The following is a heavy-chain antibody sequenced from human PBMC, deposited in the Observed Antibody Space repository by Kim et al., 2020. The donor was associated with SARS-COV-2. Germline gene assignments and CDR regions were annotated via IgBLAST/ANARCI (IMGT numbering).Heavy chain of an antibody. J-gene: IGHJ4*02. V-gene: IGHV1-46*01. CDR2: MYPSAATS. CDR1: GYSFTTYY. Sequence: ASVKVSCKASGYSFTTYYVHWVRQAPGQGLEWMGVMYPSAATSTVVPNLQNRVTLTSDTSTSTVSLDLSSLRSDYTAKHYCVREYHGGHFDYSAQGALLT. D-gene: IGHD2-2*01. CDR3: VREYHGGHFDY.